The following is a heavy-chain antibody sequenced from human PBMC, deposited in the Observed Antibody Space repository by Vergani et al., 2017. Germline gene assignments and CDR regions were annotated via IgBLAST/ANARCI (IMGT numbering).Heavy chain of an antibody. CDR1: GYSFTSYW. CDR2: IYPGDSDT. D-gene: IGHD2-2*01. Sequence: EVQLVPSGAEVKTPGESLKISCKGSGYSFTSYWIGWVRQMPGKGLEWMGIIYPGDSDTRYSPSFQGQVTISADKSISTAYLQWSSLKASDTAMYYCARHAKVKYQLGVPGFFLGDQDYWGQGTLVTVSS. J-gene: IGHJ4*02. CDR3: ARHAKVKYQLGVPGFFLGDQDY. V-gene: IGHV5-51*01.